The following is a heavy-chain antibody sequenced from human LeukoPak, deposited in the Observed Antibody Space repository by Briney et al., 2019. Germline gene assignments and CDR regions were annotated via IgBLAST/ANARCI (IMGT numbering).Heavy chain of an antibody. CDR1: GYTFTGYY. V-gene: IGHV1-2*02. Sequence: ASVKVSCKASGYTFTGYYMHWVRQTPGQGLEWMGWINPNSGGTNYAQKFQGRVTMTRDTSISTAYMELSRLRSDDTAVYYCARDCSSTSCQDAFDIWGQGRWSPSLQ. J-gene: IGHJ3*02. D-gene: IGHD2-2*01. CDR3: ARDCSSTSCQDAFDI. CDR2: INPNSGGT.